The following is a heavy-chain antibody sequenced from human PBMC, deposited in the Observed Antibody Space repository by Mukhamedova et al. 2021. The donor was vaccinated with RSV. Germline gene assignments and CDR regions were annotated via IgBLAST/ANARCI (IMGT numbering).Heavy chain of an antibody. J-gene: IGHJ4*02. V-gene: IGHV3-33*06. Sequence: EWVAVIWHDGSNEFYADSVRGRFTISRDNSKNTLYLQMTSLRAEDTAMYYCAKSLGGNSYYFDYWGQGTLVTVSS. CDR2: IWHDGSNE. CDR3: AKSLGGNSYYFDY. D-gene: IGHD4-23*01.